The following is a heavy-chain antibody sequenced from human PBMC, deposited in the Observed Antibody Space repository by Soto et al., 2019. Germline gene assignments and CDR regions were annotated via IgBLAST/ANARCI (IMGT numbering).Heavy chain of an antibody. CDR1: GGSISSSNW. V-gene: IGHV4-4*02. Sequence: SETLSLTCAVSGGSISSSNWWSWVRQPPGKGLEWIGEIYHSGSTNYNPSLKSRVTISVDTSKNQFSLKLSSVTAADTAVYYCARLIGYCSSTSCYYFDYWGQGTLVTVSS. CDR2: IYHSGST. CDR3: ARLIGYCSSTSCYYFDY. J-gene: IGHJ4*02. D-gene: IGHD2-2*01.